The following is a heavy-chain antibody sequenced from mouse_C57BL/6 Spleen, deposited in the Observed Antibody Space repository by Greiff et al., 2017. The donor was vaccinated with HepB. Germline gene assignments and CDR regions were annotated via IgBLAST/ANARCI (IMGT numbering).Heavy chain of an antibody. J-gene: IGHJ4*01. CDR3: ARVTTRDAMDD. Sequence: QVQLQQSGPELVKPGASVKISCKASGYAFSSYWMNWVKQRPGKGLEWIGRIYPGDGDTKYNGKFKGKAKLTADKSSSTAYMQLSSLTSEDSAVYFCARVTTRDAMDDWGKGTSVTVAS. CDR1: GYAFSSYW. D-gene: IGHD2-1*01. CDR2: IYPGDGDT. V-gene: IGHV1-82*01.